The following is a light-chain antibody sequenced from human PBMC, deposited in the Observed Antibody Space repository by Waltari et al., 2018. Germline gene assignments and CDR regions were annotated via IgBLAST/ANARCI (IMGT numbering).Light chain of an antibody. J-gene: IGLJ1*01. V-gene: IGLV2-14*01. CDR2: DVS. Sequence: QSALTQPASVSGSPGQSITISCTGTSSDVGGYNYVSWYQQHPVKAPKLMLYDVSKRPSGVSSRFSGSKSGNTASLTISVLQAEDEADYYCSSYTSSSTPIFGTGTKVTVL. CDR1: SSDVGGYNY. CDR3: SSYTSSSTPI.